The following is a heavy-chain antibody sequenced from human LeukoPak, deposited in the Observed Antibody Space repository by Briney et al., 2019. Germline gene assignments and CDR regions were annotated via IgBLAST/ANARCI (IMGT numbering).Heavy chain of an antibody. V-gene: IGHV1-18*01. CDR1: GYTFTSYG. CDR3: ARVGLLTGYYFFDY. D-gene: IGHD3-9*01. CDR2: MSAYNGNT. Sequence: ASVKVSCTASGYTFTSYGISWVRQAPGQGLEWMGWMSAYNGNTNYAQKLQGRVTMTTDTSTSTAYMELRSLGSDETAVYYCARVGLLTGYYFFDYWGQGTLVTVSS. J-gene: IGHJ4*02.